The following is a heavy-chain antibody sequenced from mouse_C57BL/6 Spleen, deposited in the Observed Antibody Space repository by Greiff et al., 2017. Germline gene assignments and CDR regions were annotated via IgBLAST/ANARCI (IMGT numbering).Heavy chain of an antibody. Sequence: EVKLQESGPGLVKPSQSLSLTCSVTGYSITSGYYWNWIRQFPGNKLEWMGYISYDGSNNYNPSLKNRISITRDTSKNQFFLKLNSVTTEDTATYYCARDSSGWYFDVWGTGTPVTVSS. V-gene: IGHV3-6*01. CDR1: GYSITSGYY. J-gene: IGHJ1*03. D-gene: IGHD3-2*02. CDR3: ARDSSGWYFDV. CDR2: ISYDGSN.